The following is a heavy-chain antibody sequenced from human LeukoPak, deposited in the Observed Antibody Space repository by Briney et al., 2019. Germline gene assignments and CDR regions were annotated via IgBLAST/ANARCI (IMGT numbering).Heavy chain of an antibody. V-gene: IGHV4-34*01. CDR1: GGSFSGYY. Sequence: SETLSLTCAVYGGSFSGYYWSWIRQPPGKGRKWIGEINHSGSTNYNPSLKSRVTISVDSSKNKFYLKLTSVTAADTAGYYCATSYCSSTSCYDLLAFDIWGQGTMVTVSS. D-gene: IGHD2-2*01. CDR3: ATSYCSSTSCYDLLAFDI. CDR2: INHSGST. J-gene: IGHJ3*02.